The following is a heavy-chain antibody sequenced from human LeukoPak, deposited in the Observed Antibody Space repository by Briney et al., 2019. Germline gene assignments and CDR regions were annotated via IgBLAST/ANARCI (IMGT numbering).Heavy chain of an antibody. CDR1: GGSISSYY. D-gene: IGHD3-22*01. J-gene: IGHJ3*02. V-gene: IGHV4-4*09. CDR3: ARHGSLYDSSGYYQRDAFDI. Sequence: SETLSPTCTVSGGSISSYYWSWIRQPPGKGLEWIGYIYTSGSTNYNPSLKSRVTISVDTSKNQFSLKLSSVTAADTAVYYCARHGSLYDSSGYYQRDAFDIWGQGTMVTVSS. CDR2: IYTSGST.